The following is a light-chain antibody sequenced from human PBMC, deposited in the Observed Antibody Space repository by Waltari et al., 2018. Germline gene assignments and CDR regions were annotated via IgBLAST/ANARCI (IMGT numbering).Light chain of an antibody. CDR3: CSYAGSSTHVL. CDR2: DVS. V-gene: IGLV2-23*02. J-gene: IGLJ2*01. CDR1: SSDVGGYNY. Sequence: QSALPQPAPVSGSPGQSITISCTGTSSDVGGYNYVSVYQQYPGKAPKLMIYDVSKPPSGVSYRFSGSKSGNTASLTISGLQAEDEADYYCCSYAGSSTHVLFGGGTKLTVL.